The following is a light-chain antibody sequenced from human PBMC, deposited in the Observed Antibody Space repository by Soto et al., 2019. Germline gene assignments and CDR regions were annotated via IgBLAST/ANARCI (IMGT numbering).Light chain of an antibody. CDR2: NAS. CDR3: QHCISYSDA. V-gene: IGKV1-5*03. CDR1: PSIKNR. J-gene: IGKJ1*01. Sequence: DIQMTQSPSTLSASVGDRVTITCRASPSIKNRLAWYQQQPGEAPNRLIYNASTLESGVPSRFSGSGSGTEFTLTISCLQPDDVATYFCQHCISYSDAFGQGTKVDIK.